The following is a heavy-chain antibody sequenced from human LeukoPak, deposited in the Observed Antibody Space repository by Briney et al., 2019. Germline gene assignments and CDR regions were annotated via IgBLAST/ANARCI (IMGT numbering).Heavy chain of an antibody. Sequence: GESLKISCQASGYSFASSWIGWARQLPGKGLEWMAIINPGDSDTRYSPSFQGQVTISADKSISTVYLQWGSLKASDTAMYYCARQPGAGWFDPWGQGTPVTVSS. CDR2: INPGDSDT. J-gene: IGHJ5*02. V-gene: IGHV5-51*01. CDR1: GYSFASSW. CDR3: ARQPGAGWFDP. D-gene: IGHD3-10*01.